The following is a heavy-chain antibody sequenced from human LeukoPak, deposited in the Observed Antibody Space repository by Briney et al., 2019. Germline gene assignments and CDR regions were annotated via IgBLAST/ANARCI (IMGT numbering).Heavy chain of an antibody. V-gene: IGHV3-23*01. J-gene: IGHJ3*02. CDR1: GFNFSSYA. CDR3: AKGPYCSSTSCYKDAFDI. CDR2: ISGSGGST. Sequence: GWSLRLSCAASGFNFSSYAMSWVRQAPGKGLEWVSAISGSGGSTYYADSVKGRFTISRDNSKNTLYLQMNSLRAEDTAVYYCAKGPYCSSTSCYKDAFDIWGQGTMVTVSS. D-gene: IGHD2-2*02.